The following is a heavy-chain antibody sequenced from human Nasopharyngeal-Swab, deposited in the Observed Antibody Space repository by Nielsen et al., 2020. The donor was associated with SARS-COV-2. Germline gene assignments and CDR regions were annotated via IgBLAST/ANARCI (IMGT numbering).Heavy chain of an antibody. J-gene: IGHJ4*02. CDR2: VNTDGSSP. Sequence: GESLKISCAASGFTFSDYCIHWVRQAPGAGLVWVSRVNTDGSSPSYADSVRGRFTISRDNAQNMVYAQLSNLRVEDTAVYYCVSAGYSGSYGGFDLWGQGALVTVSS. V-gene: IGHV3-74*01. CDR3: VSAGYSGSYGGFDL. CDR1: GFTFSDYC. D-gene: IGHD1-26*01.